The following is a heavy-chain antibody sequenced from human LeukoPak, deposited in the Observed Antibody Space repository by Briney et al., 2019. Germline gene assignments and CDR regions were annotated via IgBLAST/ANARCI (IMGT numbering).Heavy chain of an antibody. D-gene: IGHD3-22*01. J-gene: IGHJ4*02. V-gene: IGHV3-21*01. CDR1: GFTFSSYA. CDR3: ARCGDYYDSSGYSYIALFDY. CDR2: ISSSSSYI. Sequence: GGSLRLSCAASGFTFSSYAMSWVRQAPGKGLEWVSSISSSSSYIYYADSVKGRFTISRDNAKNSLYLKMNSLRAEDTAVYYCARCGDYYDSSGYSYIALFDYWGQGTLVTVSS.